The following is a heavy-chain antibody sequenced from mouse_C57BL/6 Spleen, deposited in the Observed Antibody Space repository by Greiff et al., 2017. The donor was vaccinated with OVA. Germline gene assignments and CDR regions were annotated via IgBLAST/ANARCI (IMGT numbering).Heavy chain of an antibody. J-gene: IGHJ4*01. CDR3: AREGDYSNLGMDY. CDR1: GYTFTSYG. V-gene: IGHV1-81*01. Sequence: VQLQESGAELARPGASVKLSCKASGYTFTSYGISWVKQRTGQGLEWIGEIYPRSGNTYYNEKFKGKATLTADKSSSTAYMELRSLTSEDSAVYFCAREGDYSNLGMDYWGQGTSVTVSS. D-gene: IGHD2-5*01. CDR2: IYPRSGNT.